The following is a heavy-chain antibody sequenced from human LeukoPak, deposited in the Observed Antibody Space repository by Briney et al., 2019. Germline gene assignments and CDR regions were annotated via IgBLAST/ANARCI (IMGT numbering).Heavy chain of an antibody. CDR2: ISSSSSYI. CDR3: AGHSSSWTPGY. Sequence: GGSLRLSCAASGFTFSSYSMNWDRQAPGKGLEWVSSISSSSSYIYYADSVKGRFTISRDNAKNSLYLQMNSLRAEDTAVYYCAGHSSSWTPGYWGQGTLVTVSS. CDR1: GFTFSSYS. D-gene: IGHD6-13*01. J-gene: IGHJ4*02. V-gene: IGHV3-21*01.